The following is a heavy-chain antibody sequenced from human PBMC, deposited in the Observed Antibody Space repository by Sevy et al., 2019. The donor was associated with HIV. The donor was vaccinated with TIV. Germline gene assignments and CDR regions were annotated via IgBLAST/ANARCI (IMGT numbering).Heavy chain of an antibody. J-gene: IGHJ6*03. CDR3: ARRRSHDYYYFFMDV. Sequence: ASVKVSCKASGYTFTSFGISWVRQAPGQGFEWMGWISPNNGNTKYAQRFQGRVTMTTETSTSTAYMEVRNLKSDDTALYYCARRRSHDYYYFFMDVWGKGTTVTVSS. V-gene: IGHV1-18*01. CDR1: GYTFTSFG. CDR2: ISPNNGNT.